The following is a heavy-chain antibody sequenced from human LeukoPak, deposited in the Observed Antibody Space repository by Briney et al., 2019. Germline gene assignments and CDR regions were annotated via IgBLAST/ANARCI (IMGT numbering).Heavy chain of an antibody. V-gene: IGHV3-48*01. Sequence: AGGSLRLSCAASGFTFSNYNMNWVRQAPGKGLEWISYITSSISTMYYADSVKGRFTISRDNAKNSLYLQMNSLRAEDTAVYYCAKYVSAKGPPYALDVWGQGTTVTVSS. CDR3: AKYVSAKGPPYALDV. J-gene: IGHJ6*02. CDR1: GFTFSNYN. D-gene: IGHD2/OR15-2a*01. CDR2: ITSSISTM.